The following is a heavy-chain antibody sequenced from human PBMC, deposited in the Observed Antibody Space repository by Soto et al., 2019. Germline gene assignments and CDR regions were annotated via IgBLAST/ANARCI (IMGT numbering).Heavy chain of an antibody. CDR2: ISSTTNYI. J-gene: IGHJ4*02. Sequence: GGSLRLSCAASGFTFTRYSMNWVRQAPGKGLEWVSSISSTTNYIYYGDSMKGRFTTSRDNAKNSLYQEMNSLRAEDTAVYYCARESEDLTSNFDYWGQGTLVTVSS. V-gene: IGHV3-21*06. CDR3: ARESEDLTSNFDY. CDR1: GFTFTRYS.